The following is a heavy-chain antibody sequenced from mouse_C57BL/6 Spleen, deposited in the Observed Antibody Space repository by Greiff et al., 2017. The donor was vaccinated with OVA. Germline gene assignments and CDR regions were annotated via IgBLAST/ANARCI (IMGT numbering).Heavy chain of an antibody. V-gene: IGHV3-6*01. CDR2: ISYDGSN. CDR1: GYSITSGYY. J-gene: IGHJ2*01. D-gene: IGHD1-1*01. Sequence: VQLQQSGPGLVKPSQSLSLTCSVTGYSITSGYYWNWIRQFPGNKLEWMGYISYDGSNNYNPSLKNRISITRDTSKNQFFLKLNSVTTEDTATYYCARTGTVVATASYFDYWGQGTTLTVSS. CDR3: ARTGTVVATASYFDY.